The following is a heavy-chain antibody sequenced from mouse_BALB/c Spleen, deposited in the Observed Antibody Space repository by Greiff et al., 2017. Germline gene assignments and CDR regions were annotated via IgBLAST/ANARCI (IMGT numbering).Heavy chain of an antibody. CDR2: IWGDGST. CDR3: ATITTVDYYAMDY. CDR1: GFSLTGYG. V-gene: IGHV2-6-7*01. J-gene: IGHJ4*01. D-gene: IGHD1-1*01. Sequence: QVQLKESGPGLVAPSQSLSITCTVSGFSLTGYGVNWVRQPPGKGLEWLGMIWGDGSTDCNSALKSRLSISKDNSKSQVFLKMNSLQTDDTARYYCATITTVDYYAMDYWGQGTSVTVSS.